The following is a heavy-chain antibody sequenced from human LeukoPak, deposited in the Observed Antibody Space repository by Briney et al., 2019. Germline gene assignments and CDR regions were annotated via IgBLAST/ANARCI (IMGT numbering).Heavy chain of an antibody. D-gene: IGHD5-18*01. Sequence: ASVKVSCKASGYTFTSYDINWVRQATGQGLEWMGWMNPNSGNTGYAQKFQGRVTMTRNTSISTAYMELSSLRSEDTAVYYCARESMHRRSGYSYGFHAGYWGQGTLVTVSS. CDR3: ARESMHRRSGYSYGFHAGY. V-gene: IGHV1-8*01. CDR1: GYTFTSYD. CDR2: MNPNSGNT. J-gene: IGHJ4*02.